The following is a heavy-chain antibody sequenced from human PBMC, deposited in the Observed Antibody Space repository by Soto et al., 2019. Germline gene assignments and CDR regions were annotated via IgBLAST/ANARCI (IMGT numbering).Heavy chain of an antibody. CDR1: GGAFSSYA. J-gene: IGHJ5*02. D-gene: IGHD3-3*01. Sequence: LVKGYFKASGGAFSSYAISWLLQAPGQGLEWMGGIIPIFGTANYAQKFQGRVTITADKSTSTAYMELSSLRSEDTAFYYCVRGNDNHDFWNNWSLDPWGQGTLVTVSS. CDR2: IIPIFGTA. V-gene: IGHV1-69*06. CDR3: VRGNDNHDFWNNWSLDP.